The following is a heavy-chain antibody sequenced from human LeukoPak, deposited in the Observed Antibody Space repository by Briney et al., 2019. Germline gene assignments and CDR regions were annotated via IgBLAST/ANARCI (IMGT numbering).Heavy chain of an antibody. J-gene: IGHJ5*02. CDR3: ARGITSLENWFDP. CDR2: INPNTGGT. Sequence: XXGQGPXXXXRINPNTGGTNYAQKFRDRVTVTRDTSISTAYMELSRLTSDDTAVYYCARGITSLENWFDPWGQGTLVTVSS. V-gene: IGHV1-2*06. D-gene: IGHD1-1*01.